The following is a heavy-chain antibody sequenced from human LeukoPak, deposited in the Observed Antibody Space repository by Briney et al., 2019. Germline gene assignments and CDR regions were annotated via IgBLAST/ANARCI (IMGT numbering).Heavy chain of an antibody. D-gene: IGHD3-3*01. CDR3: AREGLFLEWLLFFDY. V-gene: IGHV3-7*01. Sequence: GGSLRLSCAASGFTFSSYWMSWVRQAPGKGLEWVANIKQDGSEKYYVDSVKGRFTISRDNAKNSLYLQMNSLRAEDTAVYYCAREGLFLEWLLFFDYWGQGTLVTVSS. CDR2: IKQDGSEK. CDR1: GFTFSSYW. J-gene: IGHJ4*02.